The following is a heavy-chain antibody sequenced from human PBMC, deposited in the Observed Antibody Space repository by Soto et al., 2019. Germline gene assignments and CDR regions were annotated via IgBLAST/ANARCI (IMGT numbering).Heavy chain of an antibody. CDR2: INPNSGGT. CDR3: ARGTTVETGSY. Sequence: GASVKVSCXASGYTFTGYYMHWVRQAPGQGLEWMGWINPNSGGTNYAQKFQGWVTMTRDTSISTAYMELRSLRSDDTAVYYCARGTTVETGSYWGQGTLVTVSS. D-gene: IGHD4-17*01. CDR1: GYTFTGYY. J-gene: IGHJ4*02. V-gene: IGHV1-2*04.